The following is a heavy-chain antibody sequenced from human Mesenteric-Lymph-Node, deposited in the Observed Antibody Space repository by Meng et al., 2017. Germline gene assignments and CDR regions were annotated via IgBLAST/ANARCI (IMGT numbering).Heavy chain of an antibody. Sequence: GGSLRLSCAASGFTFSNYVMSWVRQAPGKGLEWVSAISASGGVTYDEDSVKGRFTISRDNSKNTLYLQMNSLRAEDTAVYYCARIGFETSFDYWGQGTLVTVSS. V-gene: IGHV3-23*01. J-gene: IGHJ4*02. CDR2: ISASGGVT. CDR3: ARIGFETSFDY. CDR1: GFTFSNYV. D-gene: IGHD3-9*01.